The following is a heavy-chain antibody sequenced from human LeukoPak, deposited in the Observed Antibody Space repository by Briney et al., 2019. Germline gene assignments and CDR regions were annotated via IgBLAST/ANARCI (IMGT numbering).Heavy chain of an antibody. CDR1: GFTFSSYG. J-gene: IGHJ6*03. Sequence: QPGRSLRLSCAASGFTFSSYGMHWVRQAPGKGLEWVANIKQDGSEKYYVDSVKGRFTISRDNAKNSLYLQMNSLRAEDTAVYYCARDQYQLLYKGGTYYYYYMDVWGKGTTVTVSS. V-gene: IGHV3-7*01. CDR3: ARDQYQLLYKGGTYYYYYMDV. CDR2: IKQDGSEK. D-gene: IGHD2-2*02.